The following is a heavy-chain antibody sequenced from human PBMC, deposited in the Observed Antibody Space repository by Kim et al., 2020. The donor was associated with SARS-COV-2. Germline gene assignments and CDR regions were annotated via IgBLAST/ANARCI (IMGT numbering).Heavy chain of an antibody. CDR2: ISTFSGKT. CDR3: ARTRSSDGRSYYNSYDRHMDV. CDR1: GYTFSTYY. J-gene: IGHJ6*02. V-gene: IGHV1-18*04. D-gene: IGHD3-10*01. Sequence: ASVKVSCEAFGYTFSTYYLNWVRQAPGQGLEWMGWISTFSGKTFLAQNFRDRVTLTRDTFTGTAYMELWGLTSDDTAVFYCARTRSSDGRSYYNSYDRHMDVWGQGTPVIVSS.